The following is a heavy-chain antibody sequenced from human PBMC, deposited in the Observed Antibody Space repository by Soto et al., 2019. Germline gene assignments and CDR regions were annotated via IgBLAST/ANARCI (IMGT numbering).Heavy chain of an antibody. Sequence: ASVKVSCKASGYTFTSYGISWVRQAPGQGLEWMGWISAYNGNTNYAQKLQGRVTMTTDTSTSTAYMELRSLRSDDTAVYYCARDPIAAAGEVYNWFDPWGQGTLVTVSS. V-gene: IGHV1-18*01. CDR1: GYTFTSYG. CDR3: ARDPIAAAGEVYNWFDP. CDR2: ISAYNGNT. J-gene: IGHJ5*02. D-gene: IGHD6-13*01.